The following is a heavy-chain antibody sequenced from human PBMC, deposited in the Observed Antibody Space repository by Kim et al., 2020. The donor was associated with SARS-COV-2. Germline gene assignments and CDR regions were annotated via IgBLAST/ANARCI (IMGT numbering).Heavy chain of an antibody. V-gene: IGHV3-33*06. CDR1: GFTFSSYG. CDR3: AKDNTQQAFDI. J-gene: IGHJ3*02. CDR2: IWYDGSNK. Sequence: GGSLRLSCAASGFTFSSYGMHWVRQAPGKGLEWVAVIWYDGSNKYYADSVKGRFTISRDNSKNTLYLQMNSLRAEDTAVYYCAKDNTQQAFDIWGQGTMVTVSS. D-gene: IGHD2-2*02.